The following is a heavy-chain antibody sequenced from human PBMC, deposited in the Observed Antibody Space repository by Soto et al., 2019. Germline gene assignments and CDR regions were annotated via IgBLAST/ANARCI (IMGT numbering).Heavy chain of an antibody. CDR2: IFPGDSDT. D-gene: IGHD3-22*01. CDR1: GYTFTRYW. Sequence: GESLKIYCKGPGYTFTRYWIGWVRQMPGKGLEGMGIIFPGDSDTGDSPTFQGRVKSSADKSISTSYLQWSSLKASDTAMYYCAKPPLGYYYDSSDAFDIWGQGTMVTVSS. J-gene: IGHJ3*02. V-gene: IGHV5-51*01. CDR3: AKPPLGYYYDSSDAFDI.